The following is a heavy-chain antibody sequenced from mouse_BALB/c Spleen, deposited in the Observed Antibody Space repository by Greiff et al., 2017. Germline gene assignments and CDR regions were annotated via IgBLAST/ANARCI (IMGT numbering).Heavy chain of an antibody. CDR3: ARDTTVVKSPYYFDY. V-gene: IGHV1-54*01. CDR1: GYAFTNYL. CDR2: INPGSGGT. D-gene: IGHD1-1*01. J-gene: IGHJ2*01. Sequence: VQLQQSGAELVRPGTSVKVSCKASGYAFTNYLIEWVKQRPGQGLEWIGVINPGSGGTNYNEKFKGKATLTADKSSSTAYMQLSSLTSDDSAVYFCARDTTVVKSPYYFDYWGQGTTLTVSS.